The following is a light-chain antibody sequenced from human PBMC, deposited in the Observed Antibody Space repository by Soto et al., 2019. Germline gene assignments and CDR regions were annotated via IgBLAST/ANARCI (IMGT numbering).Light chain of an antibody. J-gene: IGKJ3*01. CDR1: QSISSY. Sequence: EIVLTQSPGTLSLSPGERATLSCRASQSISSYLIWYQQKPGQAPRLLIYGASIRAAGIPDRFSGSGSGTDFTLTISRLEPEDFAMYHCQHHGGSPLFTFGPGTKVDIK. CDR3: QHHGGSPLFT. V-gene: IGKV3-20*01. CDR2: GAS.